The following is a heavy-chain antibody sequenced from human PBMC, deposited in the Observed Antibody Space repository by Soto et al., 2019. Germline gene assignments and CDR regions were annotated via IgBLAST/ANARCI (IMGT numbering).Heavy chain of an antibody. V-gene: IGHV4-38-2*01. CDR1: GYSISSGYY. CDR2: IYHSGST. CDR3: ATGPPAAGLYYYYGMDV. J-gene: IGHJ6*02. D-gene: IGHD6-13*01. Sequence: PSETLSLTCAVSGYSISSGYYWGWIRQPPGKGLEWIGSIYHSGSTYYNPSLKSRVTISVDTSKNQFSLKLSSVTAADTAVYYCATGPPAAGLYYYYGMDVWGQGTTVTVS.